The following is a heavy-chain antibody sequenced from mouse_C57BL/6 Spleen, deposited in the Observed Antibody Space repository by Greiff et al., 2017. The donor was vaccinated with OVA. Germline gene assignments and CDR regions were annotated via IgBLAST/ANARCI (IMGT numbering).Heavy chain of an antibody. CDR1: GYAFSSSW. Sequence: LQESGPELVKPGASVKLSCKASGYAFSSSWMNWVKQRPGKGLEWIGRIYPGDGDTNYNGKFKGKATLTADKSSSTAYMQLSSLTSEDSSVYVSARITATKDYFDYWGQGTTLTVSS. J-gene: IGHJ2*01. D-gene: IGHD4-1*01. CDR3: ARITATKDYFDY. CDR2: IYPGDGDT. V-gene: IGHV1-82*01.